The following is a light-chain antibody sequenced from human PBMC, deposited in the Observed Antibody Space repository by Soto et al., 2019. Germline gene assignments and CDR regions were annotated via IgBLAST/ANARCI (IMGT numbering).Light chain of an antibody. CDR2: GAS. CDR1: QRVSTN. J-gene: IGKJ5*01. V-gene: IGKV3D-15*01. Sequence: EIVMTLSLATLSVTPGERATLSCRASQRVSTNLAWYQQKRGQAPRLLIYGASSRATGIPARFSGSGSGTDFTLTISSLEPEDFAVYYCQQRNSWPPITFGQGTRLEVK. CDR3: QQRNSWPPIT.